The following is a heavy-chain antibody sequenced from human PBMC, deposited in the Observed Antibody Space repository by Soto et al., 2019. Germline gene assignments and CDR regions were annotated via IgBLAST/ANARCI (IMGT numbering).Heavy chain of an antibody. CDR2: IRSKGNSYAT. CDR3: ARQRSGSDDFYYYGLDV. Sequence: EVQLGESGGGLVQPGGSLKLSCAASGFSFSGSGIHWVRQASGKGLEWVGRIRSKGNSYATAYAASVKGRFTISRNDSENTAYLQMNSLKTEDTAVYYCARQRSGSDDFYYYGLDVWGQGTTVTVS. J-gene: IGHJ6*02. CDR1: GFSFSGSG. D-gene: IGHD1-26*01. V-gene: IGHV3-73*02.